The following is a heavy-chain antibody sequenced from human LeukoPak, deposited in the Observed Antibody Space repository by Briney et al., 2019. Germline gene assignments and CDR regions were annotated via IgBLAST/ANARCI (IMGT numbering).Heavy chain of an antibody. J-gene: IGHJ4*02. CDR3: ARGQGVSGLDY. D-gene: IGHD3-3*01. CDR2: INHSGST. Sequence: SETLSLTCAVYGGSFSGYYWSWIRQPPGKGLEWNGEINHSGSTNYNPSLKSRVTISVDTSKNQFSLKLSSVTAADTAVYYCARGQGVSGLDYWGQGTLVTVSS. CDR1: GGSFSGYY. V-gene: IGHV4-34*01.